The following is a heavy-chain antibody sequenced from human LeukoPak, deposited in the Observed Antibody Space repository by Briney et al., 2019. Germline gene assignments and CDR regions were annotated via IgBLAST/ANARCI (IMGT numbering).Heavy chain of an antibody. CDR2: ISSSSSTI. J-gene: IGHJ4*02. Sequence: GGSLRLSCAASGFTFSSYSMNWVRQAPGKGLEWVSYISSSSSTIYYADSVKGRFTTSRDNAKNSLYLQMNSLRAEDTAVYYCAKGLYSSSSYFDYWGQGTLVTVSS. CDR1: GFTFSSYS. CDR3: AKGLYSSSSYFDY. D-gene: IGHD6-6*01. V-gene: IGHV3-48*01.